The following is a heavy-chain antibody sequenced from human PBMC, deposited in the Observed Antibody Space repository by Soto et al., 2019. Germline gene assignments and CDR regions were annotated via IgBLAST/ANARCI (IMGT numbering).Heavy chain of an antibody. CDR3: ARAFFCQGSDSRGYSFDACDF. CDR1: GYTFTSSG. CDR2: ISAHTGSS. J-gene: IGHJ3*01. Sequence: QVQLVQSGAEVKKPGASVKVSCKASGYTFTSSGMSWVRQAPGQGLEWMGWISAHTGSSEYAQRFQGRVTMTTDRSTSTAYMELRSLRSDDAAVYYCARAFFCQGSDSRGYSFDACDFWRPGTVVTVSS. D-gene: IGHD3-22*01. V-gene: IGHV1-18*01.